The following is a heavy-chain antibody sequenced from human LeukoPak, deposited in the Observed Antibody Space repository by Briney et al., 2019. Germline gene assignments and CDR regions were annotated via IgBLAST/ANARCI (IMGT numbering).Heavy chain of an antibody. D-gene: IGHD6-13*01. CDR1: GFTFDDYA. Sequence: PGRSLRLSCAASGFTFDDYAMHWVRQAPGKGLEWVSGISYNSGSIDYADSVKGRFTISRDNAKNFLYLQMNRLRAEDTALYYCAKDALAAAGTYYFDYWGQGTLVTVSS. J-gene: IGHJ4*02. V-gene: IGHV3-9*01. CDR2: ISYNSGSI. CDR3: AKDALAAAGTYYFDY.